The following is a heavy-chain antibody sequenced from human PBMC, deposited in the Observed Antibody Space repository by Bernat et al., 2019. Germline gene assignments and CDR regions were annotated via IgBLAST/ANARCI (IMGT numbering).Heavy chain of an antibody. J-gene: IGHJ4*02. Sequence: QVQLVESGGGLVKPGVSLRLSCAASGFTFSDYYMSWIRQAPGKGLEWVSYISSSCSIIYYADSVKGRFTISRDNAKNSLYLQMNSLRAEDTAVYYCARVRGDGYTVSYLDYWGQGTLVTVSS. CDR2: ISSSCSII. D-gene: IGHD5-24*01. CDR1: GFTFSDYY. V-gene: IGHV3-11*01. CDR3: ARVRGDGYTVSYLDY.